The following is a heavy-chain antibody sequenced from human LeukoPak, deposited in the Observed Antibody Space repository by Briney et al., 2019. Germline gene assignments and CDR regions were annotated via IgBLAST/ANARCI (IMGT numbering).Heavy chain of an antibody. D-gene: IGHD3-16*01. Sequence: GGSLRLSCVASGFTFSDSWMSWVRQAPGKGLEWVANMNQDGSEKDYVDSEKGRFTISRDNARKSLYLQMSSLRAEDTAVYYWAIYPHGGAGEVGGQGPTVTVPS. J-gene: IGHJ3*01. V-gene: IGHV3-7*01. CDR1: GFTFSDSW. CDR3: AIYPHGGAGEV. CDR2: MNQDGSEK.